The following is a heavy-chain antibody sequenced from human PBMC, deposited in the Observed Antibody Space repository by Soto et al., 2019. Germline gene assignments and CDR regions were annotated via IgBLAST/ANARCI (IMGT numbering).Heavy chain of an antibody. CDR1: GYTFTGYY. D-gene: IGHD6-19*01. CDR2: INPNSGDS. V-gene: IGHV1-2*02. CDR3: ARREQWLENFDF. J-gene: IGHJ4*02. Sequence: QVQLVQSGAEVKKPGASVKVSCKTSGYTFTGYYIHWIRQAPGQGLEWMGWINPNSGDSNYSQEFQGRVTMTSDTSSSTAYMHLTRLRSDDTAVYYCARREQWLENFDFWGQGTLVTVSS.